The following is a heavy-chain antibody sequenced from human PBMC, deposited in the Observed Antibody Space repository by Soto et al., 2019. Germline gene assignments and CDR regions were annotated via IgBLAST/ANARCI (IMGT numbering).Heavy chain of an antibody. CDR1: GGSISSSNW. J-gene: IGHJ5*02. Sequence: PSETLSLTCAVSGGSISSSNWWSWVRQPPGKGLEWIGEIYHSGSTNYNPSLKSRVTISVDTSKNQFSLKLSSVTAADTAVYYCARGGSYSGYETYWFDPWGQGTLVTVSS. CDR3: ARGGSYSGYETYWFDP. D-gene: IGHD5-12*01. CDR2: IYHSGST. V-gene: IGHV4-4*02.